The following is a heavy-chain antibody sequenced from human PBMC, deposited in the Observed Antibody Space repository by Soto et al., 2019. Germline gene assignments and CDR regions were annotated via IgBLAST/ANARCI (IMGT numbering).Heavy chain of an antibody. CDR3: ARERDDILTGFDY. CDR1: GGIFSSYA. V-gene: IGHV1-69*13. CDR2: IIPIFGTA. Sequence: GASVKVSCKAYGGIFSSYAISWVRQAPGQGLEWMGGIIPIFGTANYAQKFQGRVTITADESTSTAYMELSSLRSEGTAVYYCARERDDILTGFDYWGQGTLVTVS. J-gene: IGHJ4*02. D-gene: IGHD3-9*01.